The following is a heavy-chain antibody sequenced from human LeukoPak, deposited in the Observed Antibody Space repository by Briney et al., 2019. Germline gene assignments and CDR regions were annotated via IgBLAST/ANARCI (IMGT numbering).Heavy chain of an antibody. Sequence: KTGGSLRLSCAASGFTFSDYYMSWIRQAPGKGLEWVSYISSSGSTIYYADSVKGRFTISRDNAKNSLYLQMNSLRAEDTAVYYCARGNTDAFYDFWSGYYPYYFDYWGQGTLVTVSS. V-gene: IGHV3-11*04. D-gene: IGHD3-3*01. J-gene: IGHJ4*02. CDR2: ISSSGSTI. CDR1: GFTFSDYY. CDR3: ARGNTDAFYDFWSGYYPYYFDY.